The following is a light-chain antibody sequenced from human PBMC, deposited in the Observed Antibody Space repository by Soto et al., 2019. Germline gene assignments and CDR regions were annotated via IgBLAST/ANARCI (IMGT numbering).Light chain of an antibody. CDR2: GAS. Sequence: EIVLPQSPGTLSLSPGASAPLSCRASQIIANNLAWYQQKPGQAPRLLIYGASTRAPGIPARFSGSGSGTEFTLTIRSLQSEDLAIYYCQHYNNWPPWTFGQGTKVDI. CDR1: QIIANN. V-gene: IGKV3-15*01. J-gene: IGKJ1*01. CDR3: QHYNNWPPWT.